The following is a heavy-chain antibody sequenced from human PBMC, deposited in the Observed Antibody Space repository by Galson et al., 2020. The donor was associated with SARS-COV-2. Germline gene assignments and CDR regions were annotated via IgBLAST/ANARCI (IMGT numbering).Heavy chain of an antibody. CDR1: GFTFDDYA. J-gene: IGHJ1*01. Sequence: GESLKISCAASGFTFDDYAMHWVRQAPGKGLEWVSLISWDGGSTYYADSVKGRFTISRDNSKNSLYLQMNSLRAEDTALYYCAKDGEYSSTKNSGREYFQHWGQGTLVTVSS. V-gene: IGHV3-43D*03. CDR3: AKDGEYSSTKNSGREYFQH. D-gene: IGHD6-6*01. CDR2: ISWDGGST.